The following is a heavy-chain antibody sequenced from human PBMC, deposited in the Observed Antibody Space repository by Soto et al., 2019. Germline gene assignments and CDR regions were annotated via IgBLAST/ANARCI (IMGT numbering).Heavy chain of an antibody. V-gene: IGHV1-8*01. CDR3: ARSHGGYYYMDV. J-gene: IGHJ6*03. CDR2: MNPNSGNT. D-gene: IGHD3-16*01. CDR1: GYTFTSYD. Sequence: GASVKLSCTASGYTFTSYDINWVRQATGQGPEWMGWMNPNSGNTGYAQKFQGRVTMTRNTSISTAYMELSSLRSEDTAVYYCARSHGGYYYMDVWGKGTTVTVSS.